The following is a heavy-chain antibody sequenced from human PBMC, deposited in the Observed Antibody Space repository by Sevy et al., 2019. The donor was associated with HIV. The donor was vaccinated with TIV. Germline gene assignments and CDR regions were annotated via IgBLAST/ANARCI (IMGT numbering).Heavy chain of an antibody. Sequence: SETLSLTCTVSGGSFSTSYYWGWVRQPPGKGPEWIGCIHYSGSTYYNPSLKSRVSISVDTSKNSFSRKLRSVTAAETAVYYCANMGRGYYFYFELWGQGTLVTVSS. CDR3: ANMGRGYYFYFEL. CDR2: IHYSGST. J-gene: IGHJ4*02. V-gene: IGHV4-39*02. D-gene: IGHD3-3*01. CDR1: GGSFSTSYY.